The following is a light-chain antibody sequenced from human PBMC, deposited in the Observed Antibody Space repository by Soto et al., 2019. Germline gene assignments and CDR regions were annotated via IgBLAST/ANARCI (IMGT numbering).Light chain of an antibody. CDR2: KVS. CDR3: MQGTHWPIT. CDR1: QSLVHSDGIAY. V-gene: IGKV2-30*02. Sequence: DIVSTQTPFSSRFDLVQWASISCRSSQSLVHSDGIAYFSWFQQRPGRSPRRLIYKVSNGDSGVPARFSGSGSGTDFALKISRVEAEDVGVYYCMQGTHWPITFGQGTRLEIK. J-gene: IGKJ5*01.